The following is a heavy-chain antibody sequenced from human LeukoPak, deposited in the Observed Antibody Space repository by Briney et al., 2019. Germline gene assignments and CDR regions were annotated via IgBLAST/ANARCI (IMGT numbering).Heavy chain of an antibody. Sequence: GGSLRLSCAASGFTFSSYSMNWVRQAPGKGLGWVSSISSSSSYIYYADSVKGRFTISRDNAKNSLYLQMNSLRAEDTAVYYCARGSTHGRYFDWSEGYWGQGTLVTVSS. CDR3: ARGSTHGRYFDWSEGY. CDR2: ISSSSSYI. CDR1: GFTFSSYS. D-gene: IGHD3-9*01. J-gene: IGHJ4*02. V-gene: IGHV3-21*01.